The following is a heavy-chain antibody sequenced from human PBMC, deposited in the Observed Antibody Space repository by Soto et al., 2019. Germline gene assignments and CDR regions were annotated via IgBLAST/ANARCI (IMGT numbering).Heavy chain of an antibody. D-gene: IGHD2-15*01. CDR1: CGSISSYY. CDR3: ARVGRYCSGGSCYRSIDAFDI. CDR2: IYYSGST. V-gene: IGHV4-59*01. Sequence: PSETLSLTCTVSCGSISSYYWSWIRQPPGKGLEWIGYIYYSGSTNYNPSLKSRVTISVDTSKNQFSLKLSSVTAADTAVYYCARVGRYCSGGSCYRSIDAFDIWGQGTMVTVSS. J-gene: IGHJ3*02.